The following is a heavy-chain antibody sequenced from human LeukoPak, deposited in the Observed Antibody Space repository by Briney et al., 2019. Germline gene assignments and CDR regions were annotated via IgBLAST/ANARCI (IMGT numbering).Heavy chain of an antibody. V-gene: IGHV3-23*01. J-gene: IGHJ4*02. CDR1: GFTFSSYA. CDR2: ISGSGGST. Sequence: GGPLRLSRAASGFTFSSYAMSWVRQAPGKGLEWVSAISGSGGSTYYADSVKGRFTISRDNSKNTLYLQMNSLRAEGTAVYYCAKVRAGPFDYWGQGTLVTVSS. D-gene: IGHD6-13*01. CDR3: AKVRAGPFDY.